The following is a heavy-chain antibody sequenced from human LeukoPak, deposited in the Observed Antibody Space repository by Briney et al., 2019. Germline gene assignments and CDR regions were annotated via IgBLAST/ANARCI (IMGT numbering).Heavy chain of an antibody. Sequence: PGGSLRLSCAASGFAFNTYWMHWVRQAPGEGLVWVSRINGDGSSTIYAESVKGRFTVSRDNAKNTLYLQMNSLRAEDTAVYYCARDTYHAPVDPWGQGTLVTVSS. D-gene: IGHD2/OR15-2a*01. J-gene: IGHJ5*02. CDR1: GFAFNTYW. CDR3: ARDTYHAPVDP. CDR2: INGDGSST. V-gene: IGHV3-74*01.